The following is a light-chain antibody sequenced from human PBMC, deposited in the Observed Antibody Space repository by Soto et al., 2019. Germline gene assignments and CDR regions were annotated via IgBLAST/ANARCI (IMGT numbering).Light chain of an antibody. V-gene: IGLV1-44*01. CDR3: AAWDDSLKGVV. CDR2: SHN. CDR1: SSNFGSNP. J-gene: IGLJ2*01. Sequence: QSVLTQPPSASGTPGQRVTISCSGSSSNFGSNPVNWYQQLPGTAPKLLIYSHNQRPSGVPDRISGSKSGTSASLAISGLQSEDEADYYCAAWDDSLKGVVFGGGTKLTVL.